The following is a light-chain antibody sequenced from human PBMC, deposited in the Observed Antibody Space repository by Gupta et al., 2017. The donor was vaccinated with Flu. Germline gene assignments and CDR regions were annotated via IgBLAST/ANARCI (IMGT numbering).Light chain of an antibody. CDR3: QQSNDFPFT. Sequence: DIQMTQSPFSVSASVGDRVTITCRASQGISSYLAWFQQRPGKAPQLLIYAASRLQSGVPSRFSGSGSGTDFTLTIRSLQPEDSATYYCQQSNDFPFTFGPGTKVNIK. J-gene: IGKJ3*01. V-gene: IGKV1-12*01. CDR2: AAS. CDR1: QGISSY.